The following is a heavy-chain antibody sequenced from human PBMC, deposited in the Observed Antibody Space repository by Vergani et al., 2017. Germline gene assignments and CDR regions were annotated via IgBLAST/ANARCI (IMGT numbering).Heavy chain of an antibody. CDR2: ISSSSSYI. CDR3: ARDSLIVVVPAAPGYYYYGMDV. CDR1: GFTFSSYS. D-gene: IGHD2-2*01. J-gene: IGHJ6*02. V-gene: IGHV3-21*01. Sequence: EVQLVESGGGLVKPGGSLRLSCAASGFTFSSYSMNWVCQAPGKGLEWVSSISSSSSYIYYADSVKGRFTISRDNAKNSLYLQMNSLRAEDTAVYYCARDSLIVVVPAAPGYYYYGMDVWGQGTTVTVSS.